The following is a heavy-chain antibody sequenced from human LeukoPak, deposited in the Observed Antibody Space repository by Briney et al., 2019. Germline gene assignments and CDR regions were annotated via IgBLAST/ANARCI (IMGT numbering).Heavy chain of an antibody. CDR2: VTRTGST. J-gene: IGHJ2*01. D-gene: IGHD3-22*01. Sequence: PSETLSLTCVVSAGSFSGDSWSWIRQAPGKGLEWIGEVTRTGSTNYHPSLKSRVLISVDTSKSQFSLKVNSVTAADTAVYYCARVLGSSGYAGDWRFDLWGRGTLVTVSS. V-gene: IGHV4-34*01. CDR3: ARVLGSSGYAGDWRFDL. CDR1: AGSFSGDS.